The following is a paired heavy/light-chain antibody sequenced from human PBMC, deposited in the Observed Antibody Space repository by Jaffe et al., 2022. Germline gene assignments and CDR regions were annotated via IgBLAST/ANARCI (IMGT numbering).Heavy chain of an antibody. CDR1: GFTFSSGA. V-gene: IGHV3-48*01. D-gene: IGHD3-16*01. Sequence: EVVLVESGGDLVQPGGSLRLSCAASGFTFSSGAMNWVRQAPGKGLEWVSYISASSNNIDYADSVKGRFTISRDNAKNSLYLQMNSLTADDTAVYYCARDRSAGSNLYYHFDSWGQGTLVTVSS. CDR2: ISASSNNI. CDR3: ARDRSAGSNLYYHFDS. J-gene: IGHJ4*02.
Light chain of an antibody. J-gene: IGKJ3*01. CDR1: QSVNNY. CDR2: DAS. CDR3: QQRRNWPRVT. Sequence: EIVLTQSPATLSLSPGERATLSCRASQSVNNYLTWYQQKPGQAPRLLIYDASNRATGIPARFSGSGSGTDFTLTISSLEPEDFAVYYCQQRRNWPRVTFGPGTKVDIK. V-gene: IGKV3-11*01.